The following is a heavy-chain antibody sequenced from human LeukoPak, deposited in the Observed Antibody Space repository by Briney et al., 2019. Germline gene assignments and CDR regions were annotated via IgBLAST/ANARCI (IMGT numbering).Heavy chain of an antibody. CDR1: GGSLSGYY. Sequence: SETLSLTCTVSGGSLSGYYWSWLRQPPGKGLEWIGYIYYSGSSNYNPSLKSRVTMSVDTSKNHFSLKLNSVTPEDTAVYYCARDKLYSSSSVIDYWGQGTLVTVSS. CDR3: ARDKLYSSSSVIDY. D-gene: IGHD6-6*01. J-gene: IGHJ4*02. CDR2: IYYSGSS. V-gene: IGHV4-59*12.